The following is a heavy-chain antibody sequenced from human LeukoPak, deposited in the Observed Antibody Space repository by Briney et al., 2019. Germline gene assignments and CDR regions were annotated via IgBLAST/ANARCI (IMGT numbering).Heavy chain of an antibody. CDR3: AHSSRAAPGSYYFDY. CDR2: IFWDDDK. J-gene: IGHJ4*02. CDR1: GFSLNTRGVG. V-gene: IGHV2-5*02. D-gene: IGHD6-13*01. Sequence: SGPTLVNPTQTLTLTCTFSGFSLNTRGVGVGWIRQPPGKALEWLALIFWDDDKWYSPALKTRLTITKDTSKNQVVLTMTNMDPVDTATYYCAHSSRAAPGSYYFDYWGQGMLVTVSS.